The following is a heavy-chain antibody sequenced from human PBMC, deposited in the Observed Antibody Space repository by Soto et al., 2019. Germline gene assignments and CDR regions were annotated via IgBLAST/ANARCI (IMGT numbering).Heavy chain of an antibody. Sequence: PGGSLRLSCAASGFTFDDYTMHWVRQAPGKGLEWVSLISWDGGSTYYADSVKGQFTISRDNSKNSLYLQMNSLRTEDTALYYCAKSPYSSGWYDYGMDVWGQGTTVTVSS. D-gene: IGHD6-19*01. V-gene: IGHV3-43*01. J-gene: IGHJ6*02. CDR1: GFTFDDYT. CDR2: ISWDGGST. CDR3: AKSPYSSGWYDYGMDV.